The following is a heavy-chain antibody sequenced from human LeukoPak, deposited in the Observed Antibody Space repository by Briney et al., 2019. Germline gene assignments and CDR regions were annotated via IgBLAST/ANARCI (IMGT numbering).Heavy chain of an antibody. CDR3: ARIRTTVTTFDAFDI. CDR1: GGSLNNDY. D-gene: IGHD4-17*01. CDR2: IHFGGTT. J-gene: IGHJ3*02. Sequence: SETLSLTCTVSGGSLNNDYFTWIRQPAGKGLEWIGRIHFGGTTNYNPSFGSRLTLSIDTSKKEISLRLTSVTAADTALYYCARIRTTVTTFDAFDIWGQGTMVTVSS. V-gene: IGHV4-4*07.